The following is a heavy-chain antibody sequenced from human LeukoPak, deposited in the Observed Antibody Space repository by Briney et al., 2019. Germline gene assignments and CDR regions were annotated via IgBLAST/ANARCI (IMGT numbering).Heavy chain of an antibody. J-gene: IGHJ4*02. Sequence: GGSLRLSCAASGFTFSSYGMHWVRQAPGKGLEWVAVISYDGSNKYYADSVKGRFTISRDNSKNTLYLQMNSLRAEATAVYYCARGGSSGWTWYFDYWGQGTLVTVSS. CDR1: GFTFSSYG. V-gene: IGHV3-30*03. CDR3: ARGGSSGWTWYFDY. D-gene: IGHD6-19*01. CDR2: ISYDGSNK.